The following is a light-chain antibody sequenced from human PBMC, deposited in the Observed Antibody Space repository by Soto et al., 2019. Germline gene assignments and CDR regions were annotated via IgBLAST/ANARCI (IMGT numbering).Light chain of an antibody. J-gene: IGKJ5*01. V-gene: IGKV3-20*01. CDR1: QSVSSSY. Sequence: EIVLTQSPGTLSLSPGERATLSCRASQSVSSSYLAWYQQKPGQAPRLLIYGASNRATGIPDSFSGSGSGTDFTLTISRLEPEDFAVYHCQQYGSSLTFGQGTRLEIK. CDR3: QQYGSSLT. CDR2: GAS.